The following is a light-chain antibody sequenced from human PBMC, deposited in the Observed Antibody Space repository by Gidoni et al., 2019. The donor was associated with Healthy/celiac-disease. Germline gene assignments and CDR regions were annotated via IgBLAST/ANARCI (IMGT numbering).Light chain of an antibody. Sequence: EIVLTQSPGTLSLSPGERATRSCRASQSVSNSYLAWYQQKTGQAPRPLIYGASSRATGIPDRFSGSGSGTDFTLTISRLEPEDFAVYYCQQYGSSPPVTFGQGTKVEIK. CDR2: GAS. CDR3: QQYGSSPPVT. J-gene: IGKJ1*01. CDR1: QSVSNSY. V-gene: IGKV3-20*01.